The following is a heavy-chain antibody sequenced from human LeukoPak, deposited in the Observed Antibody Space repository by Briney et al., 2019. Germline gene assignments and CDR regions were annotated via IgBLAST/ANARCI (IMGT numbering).Heavy chain of an antibody. CDR3: ASLYYYDSSGYYQGGYDY. CDR1: GFTFSSYW. J-gene: IGHJ4*02. D-gene: IGHD3-22*01. CDR2: IKQDGSEK. V-gene: IGHV3-7*01. Sequence: GGSLSLSCAASGFTFSSYWMSWVRQAPGKGLEWVANIKQDGSEKYYVDSVKGRFTISRDNAKNSLYLQMNSLRAEDTAVYYCASLYYYDSSGYYQGGYDYWGQGTLVTVSS.